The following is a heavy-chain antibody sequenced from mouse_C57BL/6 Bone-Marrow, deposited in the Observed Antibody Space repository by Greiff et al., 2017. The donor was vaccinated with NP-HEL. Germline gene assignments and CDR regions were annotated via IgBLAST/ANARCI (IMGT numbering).Heavy chain of an antibody. CDR3: ARRQGWYFDV. CDR2: ISNGGGST. J-gene: IGHJ1*03. CDR1: GFTFSDYY. D-gene: IGHD6-1*01. Sequence: EVKVVDSGGGLVQPGGSLKLSCAASGFTFSDYYMYWVRQTPEKRLEWVAYISNGGGSTYYPDTVKGRFTISRDNAKNTLYLQMSRLKSEDTAMYYCARRQGWYFDVWGTGTTVTVSS. V-gene: IGHV5-12*01.